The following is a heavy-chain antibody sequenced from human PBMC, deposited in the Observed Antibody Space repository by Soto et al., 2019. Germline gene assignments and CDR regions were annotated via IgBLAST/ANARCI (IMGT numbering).Heavy chain of an antibody. J-gene: IGHJ2*01. Sequence: EVQLLESGGGLVQPGGSLRLSCAASGFTFSSYAMSWVRQAPGKGLEWVSAISGSGGSTYYADSVKGRFTISRDNSKNPLYLQMNSLRAEDTAVYYCAKRATYCSGGSCYSSWYFDLWGRGTLVTVSS. V-gene: IGHV3-23*01. CDR2: ISGSGGST. CDR1: GFTFSSYA. D-gene: IGHD2-15*01. CDR3: AKRATYCSGGSCYSSWYFDL.